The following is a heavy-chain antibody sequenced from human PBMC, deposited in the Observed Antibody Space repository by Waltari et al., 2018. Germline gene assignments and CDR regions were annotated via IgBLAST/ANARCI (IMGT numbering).Heavy chain of an antibody. D-gene: IGHD6-19*01. CDR2: IYHSGST. Sequence: QVQLQESGPGLVKPSETLSLTCTVSGYSISSGYYWGWIRQPPGKGLEWIGSIYHSGSTYYNPSLKSRVTRSVDKSKNQVSRKLSSVTAADTAVYYCARDRSIAVAGTGYNWFDPWGQGTLVTVSS. CDR1: GYSISSGYY. CDR3: ARDRSIAVAGTGYNWFDP. V-gene: IGHV4-38-2*02. J-gene: IGHJ5*02.